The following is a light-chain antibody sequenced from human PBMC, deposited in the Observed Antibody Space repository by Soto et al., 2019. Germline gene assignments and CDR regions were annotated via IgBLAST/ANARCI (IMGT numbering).Light chain of an antibody. Sequence: EIVMTQSPATLSVSPGERATLSCRASQTIGSGYLAWYQQKPGQAPRLLIYGASSRTTGIPDRFTGSGSGTDFTLTISRLEPEDCAVYFCQQYVTSPLTFGGGTKVDIK. CDR2: GAS. V-gene: IGKV3-20*01. J-gene: IGKJ4*01. CDR3: QQYVTSPLT. CDR1: QTIGSGY.